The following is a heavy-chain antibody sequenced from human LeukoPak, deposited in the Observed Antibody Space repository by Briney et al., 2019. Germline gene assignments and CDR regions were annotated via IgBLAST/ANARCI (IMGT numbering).Heavy chain of an antibody. D-gene: IGHD3-9*01. J-gene: IGHJ6*02. CDR1: GGYFSGYY. CDR2: INHSGST. V-gene: IGHV4-34*01. CDR3: ARLRVSYDILTGYYTPYYYYYGMDV. Sequence: SETLSLTCAVYGGYFSGYYWSWIRQPPGKGLEWIGEINHSGSTNYNPSLKSRVTISVDTSKNQFSLKLSSVTAADTAVYYCARLRVSYDILTGYYTPYYYYYGMDVWGQGTTVTVSS.